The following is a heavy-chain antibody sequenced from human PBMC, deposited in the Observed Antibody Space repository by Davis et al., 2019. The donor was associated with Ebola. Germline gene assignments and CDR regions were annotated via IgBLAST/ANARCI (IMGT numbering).Heavy chain of an antibody. CDR1: GYTSTSYG. V-gene: IGHV1-18*01. J-gene: IGHJ3*02. CDR2: LSAYNGNT. Sequence: ASVKVSCNASGYTSTSYGIIWVRQAPAQGLEWMVWLSAYNGNTNYAQKLQGRVTMTTDTSTSTAYMELRSLRSDDTAVYYCAKVRSYDAFDIWGQGTMVTVSS. CDR3: AKVRSYDAFDI.